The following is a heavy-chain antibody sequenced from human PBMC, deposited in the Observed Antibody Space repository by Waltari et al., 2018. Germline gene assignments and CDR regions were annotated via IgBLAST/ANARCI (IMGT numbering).Heavy chain of an antibody. CDR2: IHPNSGGT. V-gene: IGHV1-2*02. D-gene: IGHD1-26*01. CDR3: ARSYQSGSYSDY. Sequence: QVQLVQSGAEVKKPGASVNVSCKTSGYAFTSYDMHWVRQAPGKGLEWMGWIHPNSGGTNYAQKYQGRITMTRDTSISTVYMELSRLISNDTAVYYCARSYQSGSYSDYWGQGTPVTVSS. CDR1: GYAFTSYD. J-gene: IGHJ4*02.